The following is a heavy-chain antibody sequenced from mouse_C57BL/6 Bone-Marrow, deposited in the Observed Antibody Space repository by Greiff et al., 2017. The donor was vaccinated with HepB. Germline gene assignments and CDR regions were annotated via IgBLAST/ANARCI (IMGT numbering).Heavy chain of an antibody. V-gene: IGHV2-5*01. D-gene: IGHD1-1*01. CDR3: AKTFITTVVATRWYFDV. Sequence: QVQLQQSGPGLVQPSQSLSITCTVSGFSLTSYGVHWVRQSPGKGLEWLGVIWRGGSTDYNAAFMSRLSITKDNSKSQVFFKMNSLQADDTAIYYCAKTFITTVVATRWYFDVWGTGTTVTVSS. J-gene: IGHJ1*03. CDR2: IWRGGST. CDR1: GFSLTSYG.